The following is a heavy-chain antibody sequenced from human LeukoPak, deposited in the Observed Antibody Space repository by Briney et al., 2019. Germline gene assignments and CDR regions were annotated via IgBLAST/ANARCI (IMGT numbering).Heavy chain of an antibody. D-gene: IGHD3-10*01. CDR3: ARGSTEYYGSGNNWFDP. Sequence: GGSLRLSCAASGFTFSDYYMSWIRQAPGKGLEWVSYISSSGTNIYYADSVKGRFTISRDNAKNSLYLQMNSLRAEDTAVYYCARGSTEYYGSGNNWFDPWGQGTLVTVSS. J-gene: IGHJ5*02. CDR1: GFTFSDYY. CDR2: ISSSGTNI. V-gene: IGHV3-11*04.